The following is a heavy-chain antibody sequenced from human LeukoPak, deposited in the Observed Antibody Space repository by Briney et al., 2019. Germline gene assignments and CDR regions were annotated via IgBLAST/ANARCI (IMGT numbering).Heavy chain of an antibody. CDR3: ARLTGGGSYWGYFDY. Sequence: ASETLSLTCTVSGASIPSSYYWSWIRQPPGKGLECIGYISASGNTNYNPSLKSRVTISVDTSKSQFSLNLSSVTAADTAIYYCARLTGGGSYWGYFDYWSQGNLVTVSS. CDR1: GASIPSSYY. V-gene: IGHV4-4*09. CDR2: ISASGNT. D-gene: IGHD1-26*01. J-gene: IGHJ4*02.